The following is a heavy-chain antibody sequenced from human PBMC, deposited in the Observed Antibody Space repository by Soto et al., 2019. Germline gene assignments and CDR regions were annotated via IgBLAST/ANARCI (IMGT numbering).Heavy chain of an antibody. CDR1: GYTFTSYG. V-gene: IGHV1-18*01. CDR2: ISAYNGNT. Sequence: QVQLVQSGAEVKKPGASVKVSCKASGYTFTSYGISWVRQAPGQGLEWMGWISAYNGNTNYAQKLQGRVTMTTDTSTSTAYMELRSVRSDDTDVYYCARDGALGENYYNYGMDVWGQGTTVTVSS. D-gene: IGHD3-16*01. J-gene: IGHJ6*02. CDR3: ARDGALGENYYNYGMDV.